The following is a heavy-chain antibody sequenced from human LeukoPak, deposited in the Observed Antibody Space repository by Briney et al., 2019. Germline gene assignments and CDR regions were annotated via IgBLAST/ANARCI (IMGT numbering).Heavy chain of an antibody. Sequence: PSETLSLTCALYGASFSGYYWSWIRQPPGKGLEWIGEINHSGSTNYNPSLKSRVTISIDTSKNQFSLKLSSVTAADTAVYYCAREEYYYDSSGYFSKYFQHWGQGTLVTVSS. CDR3: AREEYYYDSSGYFSKYFQH. CDR1: GASFSGYY. V-gene: IGHV4-34*01. J-gene: IGHJ1*01. D-gene: IGHD3-22*01. CDR2: INHSGST.